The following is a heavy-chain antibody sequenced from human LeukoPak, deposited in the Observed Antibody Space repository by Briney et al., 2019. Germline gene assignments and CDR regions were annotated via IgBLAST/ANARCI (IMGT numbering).Heavy chain of an antibody. J-gene: IGHJ5*02. Sequence: PSETLSLTCAVYGGSFSGYYWSWIRQPPGKGLEWIGEINHSGSTNYNPSLKSRVTISVDTSKNQFSLKLSSVTAADTAVYYCATWIQLWLSEGWFDPWGQGTLVTVSS. V-gene: IGHV4-34*01. CDR1: GGSFSGYY. D-gene: IGHD5-18*01. CDR3: ATWIQLWLSEGWFDP. CDR2: INHSGST.